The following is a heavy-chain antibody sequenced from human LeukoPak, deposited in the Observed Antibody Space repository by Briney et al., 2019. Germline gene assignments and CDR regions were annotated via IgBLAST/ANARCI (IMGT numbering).Heavy chain of an antibody. Sequence: GGSLRLSCAASGFTFSSYEMNWVRQAPGKGLEWVSYISSSGSTIYYADSVKGRFTISRDNAKNSLYLQMNILRAEDTAVYYCARGIAVAVFDAFDIWGQGTMVTVSS. V-gene: IGHV3-48*03. CDR2: ISSSGSTI. CDR1: GFTFSSYE. J-gene: IGHJ3*02. CDR3: ARGIAVAVFDAFDI. D-gene: IGHD6-19*01.